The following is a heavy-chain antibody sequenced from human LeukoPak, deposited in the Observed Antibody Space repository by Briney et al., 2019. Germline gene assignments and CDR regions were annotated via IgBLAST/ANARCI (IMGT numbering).Heavy chain of an antibody. CDR3: ARDDNEKVVVPAAMDAFDI. CDR1: GYTFTSYG. D-gene: IGHD2-2*01. V-gene: IGHV1-18*01. J-gene: IGHJ3*02. Sequence: ASVKVSCKASGYTFTSYGISWVRQAPGQGLERMGWISAYSGNTNYAQKLQGRVTMTTDTSTSTAYMELRSLRSDDTAVYYCARDDNEKVVVPAAMDAFDIWGQGTMVTVSS. CDR2: ISAYSGNT.